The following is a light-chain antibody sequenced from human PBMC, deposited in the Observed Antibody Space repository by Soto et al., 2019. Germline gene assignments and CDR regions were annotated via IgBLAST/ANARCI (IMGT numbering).Light chain of an antibody. V-gene: IGKV3-11*01. CDR2: DAS. CDR1: QSVSSY. Sequence: EIVLTHSRASLSSSPLGGITLSCRASQSVSSYLAWYQQKPGQAPRLLIYDASNRATGIPARFSGSGSGTDFTLTISSLEPEDFAVYYCQQRRTFGQGTKVDI. J-gene: IGKJ1*01. CDR3: QQRRT.